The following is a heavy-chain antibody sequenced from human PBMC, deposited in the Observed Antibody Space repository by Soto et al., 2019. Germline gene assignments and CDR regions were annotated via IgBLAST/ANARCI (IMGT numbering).Heavy chain of an antibody. CDR3: AREVEGSYSPADF. CDR2: VSSYNGNT. D-gene: IGHD3-10*01. J-gene: IGHJ4*02. CDR1: GYTFTDHG. V-gene: IGHV1-18*01. Sequence: QFQLVQYGPEVKKPGASVTVSCKTSGYTFTDHGIDWVRQAPGKGLEWVGWVSSYNGNTNYAYNLKDRVIMTTDASTSTAYMELRGLSSDDTSVYDCAREVEGSYSPADFWGQGNPVTVSS.